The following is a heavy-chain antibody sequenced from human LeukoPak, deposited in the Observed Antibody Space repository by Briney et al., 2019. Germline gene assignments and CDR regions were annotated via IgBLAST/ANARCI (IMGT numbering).Heavy chain of an antibody. Sequence: GGSLRLSCAASGFTFSNAWMSWVRQAPGKGLEWVGRIKSKTDGGTTDYAAPVKGRFTISRDDSKNTLYLQMNSLKTEDTAVYYCTTDRSELRPAYYYYGMDVWGQGTTVTVSS. CDR1: GFTFSNAW. CDR2: IKSKTDGGTT. V-gene: IGHV3-15*01. D-gene: IGHD1-26*01. J-gene: IGHJ6*02. CDR3: TTDRSELRPAYYYYGMDV.